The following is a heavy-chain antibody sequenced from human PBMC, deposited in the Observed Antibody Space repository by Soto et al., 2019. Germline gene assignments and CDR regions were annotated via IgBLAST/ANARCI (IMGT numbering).Heavy chain of an antibody. Sequence: QVHLVESGGGVVQPGRSLRLSCAASGFSFSTYGMHWVHQAPGKGLEWVAFISNDGSNKYYADSVKGRFTISRDKSKNTLYLQMNSLRAEDTAVYYFAKGFGNYCAFDYWGQGTLVTVSS. D-gene: IGHD1-26*01. V-gene: IGHV3-30*18. J-gene: IGHJ4*02. CDR1: GFSFSTYG. CDR3: AKGFGNYCAFDY. CDR2: ISNDGSNK.